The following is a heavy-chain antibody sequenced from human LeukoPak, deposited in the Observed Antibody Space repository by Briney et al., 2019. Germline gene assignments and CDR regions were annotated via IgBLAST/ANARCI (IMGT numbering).Heavy chain of an antibody. J-gene: IGHJ4*02. V-gene: IGHV3-48*01. Sequence: GGSQRLSCAASGFTFSSYSMNWVRQAPGKGLEWVSYISSSSSTIYYADSVKGRFTISRDNAKNSLYLQMNSLRAEITAVYYCARDAGGCGGDCPSFDYWGQGTLVTVSS. CDR1: GFTFSSYS. D-gene: IGHD2-21*01. CDR2: ISSSSSTI. CDR3: ARDAGGCGGDCPSFDY.